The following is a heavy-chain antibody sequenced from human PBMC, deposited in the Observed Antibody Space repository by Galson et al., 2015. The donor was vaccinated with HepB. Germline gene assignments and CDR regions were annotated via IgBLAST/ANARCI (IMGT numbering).Heavy chain of an antibody. Sequence: SLRLSCAASGFTFSSYAMHWVRQAPGKGLEWVAVISYDGSNKYYADSVKGRFTISRDNSKNTLYLQMNSLRAEDTAVYYCAREHSGYGYFDYWGQGTLVTVSS. D-gene: IGHD5-12*01. J-gene: IGHJ4*02. CDR1: GFTFSSYA. CDR3: AREHSGYGYFDY. CDR2: ISYDGSNK. V-gene: IGHV3-30-3*01.